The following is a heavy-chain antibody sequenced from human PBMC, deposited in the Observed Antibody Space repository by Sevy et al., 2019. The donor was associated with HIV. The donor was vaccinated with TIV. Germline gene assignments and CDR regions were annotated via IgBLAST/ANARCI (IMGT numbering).Heavy chain of an antibody. CDR3: ARGAVVIGTAATPVLDF. D-gene: IGHD2-2*01. Sequence: SETLSLTCSVSDDSINSYYWSWIRQPPGKGLEWTGYIYNNIGSTSYNPSLTSRVTISVDTSKNQFSLKLTSVTAADTAVYYRARGAVVIGTAATPVLDFWGLGSLVTVSS. CDR2: IYNNIGST. J-gene: IGHJ4*02. V-gene: IGHV4-59*08. CDR1: DDSINSYY.